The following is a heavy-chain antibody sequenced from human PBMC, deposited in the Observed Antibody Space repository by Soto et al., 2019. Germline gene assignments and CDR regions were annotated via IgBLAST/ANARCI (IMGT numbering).Heavy chain of an antibody. CDR2: VIPLFDTA. CDR1: GGIFTNNA. D-gene: IGHD5-18*01. CDR3: ENCGHNDGYNFYHGMDV. Sequence: QVQVVQSGAEVKKHGSSVKVSCTVSGGIFTNNAISWLRQAPGQGLEWLGGVIPLFDTAYYAQIFRGRLRISADGATTTAYMELSGLTYADTAVYFCENCGHNDGYNFYHGMDVWGQGTKVTFS. J-gene: IGHJ6*02. V-gene: IGHV1-69*01.